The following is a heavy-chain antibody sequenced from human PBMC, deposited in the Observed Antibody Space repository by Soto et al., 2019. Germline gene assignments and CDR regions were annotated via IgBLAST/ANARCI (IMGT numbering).Heavy chain of an antibody. J-gene: IGHJ4*02. CDR2: INPSGGST. Sequence: GASVKVSCKASGYTFTSYYMHWVRQAPGQGLEWMGIINPSGGSTSYAQKFQGRVTMTRDTSTSTVYMEMSSLRSEDTAVYYCARDRTSAVTILYYWGQGTLVTVS. CDR3: ARDRTSAVTILYY. V-gene: IGHV1-46*03. CDR1: GYTFTSYY. D-gene: IGHD4-17*01.